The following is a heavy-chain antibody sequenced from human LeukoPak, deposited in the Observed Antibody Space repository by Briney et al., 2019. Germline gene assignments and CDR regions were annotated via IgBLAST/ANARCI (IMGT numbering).Heavy chain of an antibody. CDR3: ARVEVGATGDYYYYGMDV. Sequence: SQTLSLTCAISGDSVSSNSAAWNWIRQSPSRGLEWLGRTYYRSKWYNDYAVSVKSRITINPDTSKNQFSLQLSSVTPEDTAVYYCARVEVGATGDYYYYGMDVWGQGTTVTVSS. V-gene: IGHV6-1*01. J-gene: IGHJ6*02. D-gene: IGHD1-26*01. CDR2: TYYRSKWYN. CDR1: GDSVSSNSAA.